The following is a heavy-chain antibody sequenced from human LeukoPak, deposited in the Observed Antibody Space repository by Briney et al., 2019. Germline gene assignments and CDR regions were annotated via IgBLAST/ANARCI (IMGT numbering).Heavy chain of an antibody. J-gene: IGHJ3*02. CDR3: ARPAAAMHDAFDI. D-gene: IGHD2-2*01. CDR1: GYTFTDYY. Sequence: ASVKVSCKASGYTFTDYYMHWVRQAPGQGLEWMGWINPNSGGTNYAQKFQGWVTMTRDTSISTAYMELSRLRSDDTAVYYCARPAAAMHDAFDIWGQGTMVTVSS. CDR2: INPNSGGT. V-gene: IGHV1-2*04.